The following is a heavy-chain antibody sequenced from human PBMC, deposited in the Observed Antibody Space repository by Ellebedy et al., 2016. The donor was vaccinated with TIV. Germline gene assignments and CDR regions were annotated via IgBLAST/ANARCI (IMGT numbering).Heavy chain of an antibody. Sequence: AASVKVSCKASGYTFTSYGISWVRQAPGQGLEWMGWMNPNSGNTGYAQKFQGRVTMTRNTSISTAYMELSSLRSEDTAVYYCARAMYSSSWFNGVDWFDPWGQGTLVIVSS. J-gene: IGHJ5*02. V-gene: IGHV1-8*02. D-gene: IGHD6-13*01. CDR3: ARAMYSSSWFNGVDWFDP. CDR2: MNPNSGNT. CDR1: GYTFTSYG.